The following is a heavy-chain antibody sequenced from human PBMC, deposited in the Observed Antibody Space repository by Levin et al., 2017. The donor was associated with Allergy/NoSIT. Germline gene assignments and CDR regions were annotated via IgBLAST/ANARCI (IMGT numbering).Heavy chain of an antibody. CDR2: ISSSSSYI. CDR3: ARGLSGYNGRDEDY. CDR1: GFTFSSYS. D-gene: IGHD5-12*01. J-gene: IGHJ4*02. Sequence: PGGSLRLSCAASGFTFSSYSMNWVRQAPGKGLEWVSSISSSSSYIYYADSVKGRFTISRDNAKNSLYLQMNSLRAEDTAVYYCARGLSGYNGRDEDYWGQGTLVTVSS. V-gene: IGHV3-21*01.